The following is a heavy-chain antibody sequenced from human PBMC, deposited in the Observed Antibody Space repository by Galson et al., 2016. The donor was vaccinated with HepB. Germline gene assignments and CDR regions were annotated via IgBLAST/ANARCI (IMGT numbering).Heavy chain of an antibody. CDR3: ARGALYASNGDNEGNWFDP. CDR1: DGSFSGYY. V-gene: IGHV4-34*01. J-gene: IGHJ5*02. D-gene: IGHD4-17*01. CDR2: INHSGNT. Sequence: SETLSLTCGVYDGSFSGYYWSWIRQSPGQGLEWIGEINHSGNTYHNPSLKSRVSISIDTSKNQFSLKLNSVTVADTAVYYCARGALYASNGDNEGNWFDPWGQGTLVTVSS.